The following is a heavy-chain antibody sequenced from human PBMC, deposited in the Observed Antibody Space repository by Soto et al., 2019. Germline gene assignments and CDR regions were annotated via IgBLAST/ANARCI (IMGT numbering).Heavy chain of an antibody. V-gene: IGHV3-23*01. CDR3: AKKCTPLDYGDYYFDY. J-gene: IGHJ4*02. CDR1: GFTFSSYA. CDR2: ISGSGGST. Sequence: EVQLLESGGGLVQPGGSLRLSCAASGFTFSSYAMSWVRQAPGKGLEWVSAISGSGGSTYYADSVKGRFTISRDSSKNTLYLQMNSLRAEDTAVYYCAKKCTPLDYGDYYFDYWGQGTLVTVSS. D-gene: IGHD4-17*01.